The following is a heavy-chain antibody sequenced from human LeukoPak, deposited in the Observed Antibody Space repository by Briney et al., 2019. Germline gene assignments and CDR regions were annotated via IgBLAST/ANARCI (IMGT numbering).Heavy chain of an antibody. CDR2: ISSTGANI. Sequence: PGGSLRLSCAASGFNLSGFGMHWVRQAPGKGLEYVSGISSTGANIYFANSVKGRFSSSRDNSKNTLYLQMGSLRTDDTAVYYCARGSQSVLTHNWFDPWGQGTLVTVSS. V-gene: IGHV3-64*01. D-gene: IGHD1-14*01. J-gene: IGHJ5*02. CDR3: ARGSQSVLTHNWFDP. CDR1: GFNLSGFG.